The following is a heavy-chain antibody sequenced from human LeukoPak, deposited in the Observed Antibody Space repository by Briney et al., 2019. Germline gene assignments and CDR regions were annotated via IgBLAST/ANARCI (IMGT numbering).Heavy chain of an antibody. D-gene: IGHD6-13*01. J-gene: IGHJ6*02. CDR2: IYYSGST. V-gene: IGHV4-59*08. CDR3: ARAQYSSSPLYYGMDV. CDR1: GGSISSYY. Sequence: SETLSLTCTVSGGSISSYYWSWIRQPPGKGLEWIGYIYYSGSTNYNPSLKSRVTISVDTSKNQFPLNLSSVTAADTAVYYCARAQYSSSPLYYGMDVWGQGTTVTVSS.